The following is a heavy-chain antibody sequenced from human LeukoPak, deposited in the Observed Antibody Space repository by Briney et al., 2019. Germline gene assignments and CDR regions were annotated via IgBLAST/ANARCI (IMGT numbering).Heavy chain of an antibody. CDR3: ARDKRDIVLMVYAFQFFDY. D-gene: IGHD2-8*01. CDR2: ISSSSSYT. J-gene: IGHJ4*02. CDR1: GFTFSDYY. V-gene: IGHV3-11*06. Sequence: PGGSLRLSCAASGFTFSDYYMSWIRQAPGKGLEWVSYISSSSSYTNYADSVKGRFTISRDNAKNSPYLQMNSLRAEDTAVYYCARDKRDIVLMVYAFQFFDYWGQGTLVTVSS.